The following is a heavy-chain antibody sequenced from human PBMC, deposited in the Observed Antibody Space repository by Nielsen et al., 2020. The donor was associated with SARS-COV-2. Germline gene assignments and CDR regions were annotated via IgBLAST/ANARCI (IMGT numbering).Heavy chain of an antibody. J-gene: IGHJ4*02. Sequence: ASVKVSCKVSGYTLTELSMHWVRQAPGQGLEWMGWINTNTGNPTYAQGFTGRFVFSLDTSVSTAYLQISSLKAEDTAVYYCARGGGRPFDYWGQGTLVTVSS. CDR2: INTNTGNP. V-gene: IGHV7-4-1*02. CDR3: ARGGGRPFDY. CDR1: GYTLTELS.